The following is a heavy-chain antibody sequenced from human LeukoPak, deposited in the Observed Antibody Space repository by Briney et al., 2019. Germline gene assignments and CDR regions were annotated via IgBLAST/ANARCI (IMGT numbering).Heavy chain of an antibody. D-gene: IGHD2-2*01. V-gene: IGHV4-34*01. Sequence: SETLSLTCTVSGGSISSYYWSWIRQPPGKGLEWIGEINHSGSTNYNPSLKSRVTISVDTSKNQFSLKLSSVTAADTAVYYCARAKGRYCSSTSCGTSWFDPWGQGTLVTVSS. CDR3: ARAKGRYCSSTSCGTSWFDP. CDR1: GGSISSYY. CDR2: INHSGST. J-gene: IGHJ5*02.